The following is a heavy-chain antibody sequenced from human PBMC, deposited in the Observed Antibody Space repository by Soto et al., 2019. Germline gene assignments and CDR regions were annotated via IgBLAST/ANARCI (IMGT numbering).Heavy chain of an antibody. CDR2: ISSGSTTI. CDR3: ARVSYYYYMDV. J-gene: IGHJ6*03. CDR1: GFPFSSYS. V-gene: IGHV3-48*01. Sequence: EVQLVESGGGLVQPGGSLRLSCAASGFPFSSYSLNWVRQAPGKGLEWVSYISSGSTTIYYADSVKGRFTISRDNAKNSLYLQMNSLRAEDTALYYCARVSYYYYMDVWGKGTTLTVSS. D-gene: IGHD2-21*01.